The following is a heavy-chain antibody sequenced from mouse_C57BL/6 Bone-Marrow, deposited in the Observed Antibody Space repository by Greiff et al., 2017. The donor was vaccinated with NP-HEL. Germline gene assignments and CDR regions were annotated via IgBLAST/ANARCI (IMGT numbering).Heavy chain of an antibody. CDR2: IHPNSGST. Sequence: QVQLQQPGAELVKPGATVKLSCKASGYTFTSYWMHWVKQRPGQGLEWIGMIHPNSGSTNYNEKFKSKATLTVDTSSSTAYMQLSSLTSEDSAVYYCAGIYDYDTWFAYWGQGTLVTVSA. CDR3: AGIYDYDTWFAY. CDR1: GYTFTSYW. D-gene: IGHD2-4*01. V-gene: IGHV1-64*01. J-gene: IGHJ3*01.